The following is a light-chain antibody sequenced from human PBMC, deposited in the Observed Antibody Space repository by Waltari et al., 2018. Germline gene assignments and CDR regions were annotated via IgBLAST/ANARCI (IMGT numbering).Light chain of an antibody. CDR2: GAS. CDR3: QQYNNWPRT. V-gene: IGKV3D-15*01. J-gene: IGKJ1*01. CDR1: QSVSSN. Sequence: EIVMTQSPATLSVSPGERATLSCRASQSVSSNLVWYQQKPGQAPRPLIYGASTRATGIPARFSGSGSGTEFTLTISSLESEDFAVYYCQQYNNWPRTFGHGTKVEIK.